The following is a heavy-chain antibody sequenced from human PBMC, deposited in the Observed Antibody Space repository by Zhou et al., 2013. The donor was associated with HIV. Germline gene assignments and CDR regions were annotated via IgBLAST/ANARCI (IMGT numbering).Heavy chain of an antibody. CDR3: ARGYSFEYFYYGLDV. D-gene: IGHD5-18*01. J-gene: IGHJ6*02. Sequence: VQLQESGPGLVKPSETLSLTCIVSGGSITRHYWSWIRQPPGKGLEWIGYIYTSGNTNYNPSLKSRVTISVDTSKNQFSLKLTSVTAADTAVYYCARGYSFEYFYYGLDVWGQGTTVTVSS. CDR2: IYTSGNT. CDR1: GGSITRHY. V-gene: IGHV4-4*09.